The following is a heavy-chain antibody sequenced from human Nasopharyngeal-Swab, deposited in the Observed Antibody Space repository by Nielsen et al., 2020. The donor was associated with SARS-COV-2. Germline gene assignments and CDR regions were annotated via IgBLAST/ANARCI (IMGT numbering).Heavy chain of an antibody. CDR3: ARVDLGGSYFSEYYYYMDV. CDR1: GFTFSSYG. D-gene: IGHD1-26*01. CDR2: ISYDGSKK. J-gene: IGHJ6*03. Sequence: GGSLRLSCAASGFTFSSYGMHWVRQAPGKGLEWVAFISYDGSKKYFLDSVKGRFTISRDNPMNTLYLQMNSLRAEDTALYYCARVDLGGSYFSEYYYYMDVWGKGTSVTVSS. V-gene: IGHV3-30*03.